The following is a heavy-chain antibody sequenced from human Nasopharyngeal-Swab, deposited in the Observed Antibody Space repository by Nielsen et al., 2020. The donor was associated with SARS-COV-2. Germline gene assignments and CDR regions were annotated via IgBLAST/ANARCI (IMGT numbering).Heavy chain of an antibody. J-gene: IGHJ5*02. D-gene: IGHD3-3*01. CDR2: IKSKVDGGRT. V-gene: IGHV3-15*01. Sequence: GESLKISCAASGFTFSNYRMHWVRQAPGKGLEWVGRIKSKVDGGRTDYAAPVKDRFIISRDDSKNMLYVQMNSLRTEDTAVYYCSTNKYRSGDDRWGQGTLVTVSS. CDR1: GFTFSNYR. CDR3: STNKYRSGDDR.